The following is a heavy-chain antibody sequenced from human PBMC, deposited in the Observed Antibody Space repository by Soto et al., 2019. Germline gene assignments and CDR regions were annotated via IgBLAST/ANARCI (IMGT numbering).Heavy chain of an antibody. CDR1: GFIFSNYS. CDR3: AKVRLTDYLRYAPHL. V-gene: IGHV3-7*05. Sequence: GGSLRLSCAASGFIFSNYSMTWVRQAPGKGLEWVSIINPDGGDKYYADSVKGRFTISRDNAKNTVFLQMNSLRAEDTAIYFCAKVRLTDYLRYAPHLWGQGTLVTVSS. D-gene: IGHD2-8*01. CDR2: INPDGGDK. J-gene: IGHJ3*01.